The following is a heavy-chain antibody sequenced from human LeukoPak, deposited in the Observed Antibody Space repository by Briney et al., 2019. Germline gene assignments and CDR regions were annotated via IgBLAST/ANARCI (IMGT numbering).Heavy chain of an antibody. CDR1: GGSISSSSYY. D-gene: IGHD2-2*01. J-gene: IGHJ6*03. CDR2: IYTSGST. Sequence: SETLSLTCTVSGGSISSSSYYWSWIRQPAGKGLEWIGRIYTSGSTNYNPSLKSRVTMSVDTSKNQFSLKLSSVTAADTAVYYCAGEGVPAPPYYYYYYMDVWGKGTTVTVSS. V-gene: IGHV4-61*02. CDR3: AGEGVPAPPYYYYYYMDV.